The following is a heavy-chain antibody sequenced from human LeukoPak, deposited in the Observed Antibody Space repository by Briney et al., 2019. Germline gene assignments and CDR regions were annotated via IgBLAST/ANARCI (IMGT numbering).Heavy chain of an antibody. CDR3: ARFSSDCSTASCYLTY. CDR1: GGSLSSHF. V-gene: IGHV4-59*11. Sequence: SSETLSLTCTVSGGSLSSHFWSWIRQPPGKGLELIGHIYYTGTTYYNPSLNSRVTISLDTSRNQFSLRLTSVTAADTAEYYCARFSSDCSTASCYLTYWGQGTLVTVSS. CDR2: IYYTGTT. D-gene: IGHD2-2*01. J-gene: IGHJ4*02.